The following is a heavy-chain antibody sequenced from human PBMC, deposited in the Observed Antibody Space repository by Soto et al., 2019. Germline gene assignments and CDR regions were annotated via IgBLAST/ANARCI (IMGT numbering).Heavy chain of an antibody. CDR2: ISGSGDGT. D-gene: IGHD5-18*01. CDR3: AGPGYSSQDY. J-gene: IGHJ4*02. Sequence: EVQLLESGGGLVQPGGSLRLSCAASGFTFSSFALSWVRQAPGKGLEWVSAISGSGDGTDYADSVKGRFTISRDNSKNTLYLQTNSLRAEDTAVYYCAGPGYSSQDYWGQGALVTVSS. V-gene: IGHV3-23*01. CDR1: GFTFSSFA.